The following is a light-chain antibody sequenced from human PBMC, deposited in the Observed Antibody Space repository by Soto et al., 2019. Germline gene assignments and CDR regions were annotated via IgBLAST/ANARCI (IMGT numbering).Light chain of an antibody. CDR1: SGDVGSHPL. Sequence: QSALTQPASVSGSPGQSITISCAGTSGDVGSHPLVSWYQQHPGTAPKLMISEDTRRPSGVSNRFSGSKYGNMASLTISGLQAEDEAAYYCCAFPSAVTWVFGGGTNLTVL. CDR3: CAFPSAVTWV. J-gene: IGLJ3*02. CDR2: EDT. V-gene: IGLV2-23*01.